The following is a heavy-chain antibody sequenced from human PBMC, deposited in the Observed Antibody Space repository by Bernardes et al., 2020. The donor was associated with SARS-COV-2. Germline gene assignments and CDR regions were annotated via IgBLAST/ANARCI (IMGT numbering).Heavy chain of an antibody. Sequence: GESLKISCKGSGFSFTNYWIHWVRQMPGKGLEWMGIIYPDDSDTRYSPSFQGQVTISADKSINTVYLQWSSLRASDTAMYYCAKGPSGTFDYWGQGTLVTVSS. J-gene: IGHJ4*02. CDR3: AKGPSGTFDY. D-gene: IGHD2-15*01. V-gene: IGHV5-51*01. CDR2: IYPDDSDT. CDR1: GFSFTNYW.